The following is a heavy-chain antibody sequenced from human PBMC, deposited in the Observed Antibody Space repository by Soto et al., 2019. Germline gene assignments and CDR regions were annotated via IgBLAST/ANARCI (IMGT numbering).Heavy chain of an antibody. D-gene: IGHD3-3*01. Sequence: GASVKVSCKASGYTFTSYGISWVRQAPGQGLERMGWISAYNGNTNYAQKLQGRVTMTTDTSTSTAYMELRSLRSDDTAVYYCARGGYYDFWSGYLGSDYWGQGTLVTVSS. CDR1: GYTFTSYG. CDR2: ISAYNGNT. V-gene: IGHV1-18*01. CDR3: ARGGYYDFWSGYLGSDY. J-gene: IGHJ4*02.